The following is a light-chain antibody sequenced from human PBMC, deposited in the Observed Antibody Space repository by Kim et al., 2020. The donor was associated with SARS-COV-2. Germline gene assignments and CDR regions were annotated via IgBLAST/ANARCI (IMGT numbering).Light chain of an antibody. Sequence: SPGERATLSCRASQTVSSNLAWYQQKPGQAPRLLIYGASTRATDIPPRFSGSGAGTEFTLTISSLQSEDFAVYYCQQYNSWPPLTFGGGTKVDIK. CDR1: QTVSSN. CDR3: QQYNSWPPLT. V-gene: IGKV3-15*01. CDR2: GAS. J-gene: IGKJ4*01.